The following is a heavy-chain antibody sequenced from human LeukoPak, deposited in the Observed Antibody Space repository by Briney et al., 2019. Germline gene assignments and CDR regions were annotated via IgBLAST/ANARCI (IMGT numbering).Heavy chain of an antibody. J-gene: IGHJ4*02. Sequence: GGSLRLSCAASGFTFSSYSMNWVRQAPGKGLEWVSSISSSSSYIYYADSVKGRFTISRDNAKNSLYLQMNSLRAEDTAVYYCARLRYVDLGFFDFWGQGSLVTVSA. CDR3: ARLRYVDLGFFDF. CDR2: ISSSSSYI. V-gene: IGHV3-21*04. CDR1: GFTFSSYS. D-gene: IGHD4-17*01.